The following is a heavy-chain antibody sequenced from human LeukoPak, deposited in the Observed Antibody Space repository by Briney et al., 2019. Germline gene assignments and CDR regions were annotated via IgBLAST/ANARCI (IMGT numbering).Heavy chain of an antibody. Sequence: GGSLRLSCAASGFTFSSYAMNWVRQAPGEGLEWVSTVSGSGDTTNYADSVRGRFTISRDNSKNTLYLQMNSLRAEDTAVYYCAREGHYDSSGSYAFDIWGQGTMVTVSS. CDR2: VSGSGDTT. J-gene: IGHJ3*02. D-gene: IGHD3-22*01. CDR3: AREGHYDSSGSYAFDI. CDR1: GFTFSSYA. V-gene: IGHV3-23*01.